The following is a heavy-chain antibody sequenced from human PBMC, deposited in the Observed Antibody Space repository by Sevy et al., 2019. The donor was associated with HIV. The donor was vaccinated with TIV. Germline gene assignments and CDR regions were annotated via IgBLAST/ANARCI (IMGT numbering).Heavy chain of an antibody. V-gene: IGHV3-9*01. D-gene: IGHD1-26*01. CDR1: GFTFDAYA. Sequence: GGSLRLSCAASGFTFDAYAMHWVRQAPGKGLEWVSGISWNGGSIGYADSVKGRFTISRDNTKNSLYRQMNSLRTEDTAFYYCAKGDYSGYVDYWGQGTLVTVSS. J-gene: IGHJ4*02. CDR3: AKGDYSGYVDY. CDR2: ISWNGGSI.